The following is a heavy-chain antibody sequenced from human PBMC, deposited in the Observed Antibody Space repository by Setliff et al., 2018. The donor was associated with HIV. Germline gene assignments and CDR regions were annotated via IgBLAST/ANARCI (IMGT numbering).Heavy chain of an antibody. V-gene: IGHV1-18*04. D-gene: IGHD5-12*01. CDR3: AREGGGYDLNWFDP. Sequence: ASVKVSCKASGYTFTGYYIHWVRQAPGQGLEWMGWISAHDGKTLRAQKFQGRVTMTTDTSTSTAYMELRSLTSDDTAVYYCAREGGGYDLNWFDPWGQGTLVTVSS. CDR2: ISAHDGKT. CDR1: GYTFTGYY. J-gene: IGHJ5*02.